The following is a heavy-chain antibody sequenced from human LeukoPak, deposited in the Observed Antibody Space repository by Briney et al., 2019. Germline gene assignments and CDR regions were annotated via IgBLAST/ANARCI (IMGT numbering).Heavy chain of an antibody. CDR1: GDSVSRKSAA. CDR2: TYYRSKWYN. D-gene: IGHD3-16*02. J-gene: IGHJ3*02. Sequence: SQTLSFTCVISGDSVSRKSAAWHWIRQSPSRGLEWLGRTYYRSKWYNDYAESVKSRITINPDTSKNQFSLQLNSVTPEDTAVYYCARDPDPFSRLSAFDIWGQGTTVTVSS. V-gene: IGHV6-1*01. CDR3: ARDPDPFSRLSAFDI.